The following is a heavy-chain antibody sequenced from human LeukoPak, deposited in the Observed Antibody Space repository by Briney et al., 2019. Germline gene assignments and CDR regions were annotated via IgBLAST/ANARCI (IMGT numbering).Heavy chain of an antibody. CDR2: ISWNSGSI. V-gene: IGHV3-9*01. D-gene: IGHD3-10*01. CDR3: AKDISYGLWFRELYLDY. CDR1: GFNVSTNY. J-gene: IGHJ4*02. Sequence: GGSLRLSCAASGFNVSTNYMSWVRQAPGKGLEWVSGISWNSGSIGYADSVKGRFTISRDNAENSLYLQMNSLRAEDTALYYCAKDISYGLWFRELYLDYWGQGTLVTVSS.